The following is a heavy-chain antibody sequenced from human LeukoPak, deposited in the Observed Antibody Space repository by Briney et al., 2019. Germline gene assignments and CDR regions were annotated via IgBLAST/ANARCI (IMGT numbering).Heavy chain of an antibody. Sequence: SETLSLTCTVSGGSISSGDYYWSWIRQPPGKGLEWIGYIYYSGSTYYNPSLKSRVTISVDTSKNQFSLKLSSVTAADTAVYYCARAKQYWVVPAAMDAFDIWGQGTMVTVSS. D-gene: IGHD2-2*01. V-gene: IGHV4-30-4*02. CDR1: GGSISSGDYY. CDR2: IYYSGST. CDR3: ARAKQYWVVPAAMDAFDI. J-gene: IGHJ3*02.